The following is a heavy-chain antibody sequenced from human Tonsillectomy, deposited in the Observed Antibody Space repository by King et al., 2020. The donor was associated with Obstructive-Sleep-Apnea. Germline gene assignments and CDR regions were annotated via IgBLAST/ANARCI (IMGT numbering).Heavy chain of an antibody. V-gene: IGHV3-11*06. D-gene: IGHD3-22*01. CDR3: ARDHVLYYYDSSGYYPTSDY. Sequence: VQLVESGGGLVKPGGSLRLSCAASGFTLSDYYMSWIRQAPGKGLEWVSYISSSSTYTNYADSVKGRFTISRETAKNSLYLQMNSLRAEDTAVYYCARDHVLYYYDSSGYYPTSDYWGQGTLVTVSS. J-gene: IGHJ4*02. CDR1: GFTLSDYY. CDR2: ISSSSTYT.